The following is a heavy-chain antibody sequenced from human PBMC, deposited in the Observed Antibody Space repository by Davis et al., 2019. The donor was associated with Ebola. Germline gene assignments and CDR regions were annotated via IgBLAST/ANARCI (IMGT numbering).Heavy chain of an antibody. CDR2: INYSGST. CDR3: AREDTPYSSSWYVRYYYGMDV. Sequence: SETLSLTCTVSSGSISSYYWTWIRQSPGKGLEWIGYINYSGSTNYNPSLKSRVTISVDPSKNQFSLKLRSVTAADTAVYYCAREDTPYSSSWYVRYYYGMDVWGQGTTVTVSS. CDR1: SGSISSYY. V-gene: IGHV4-59*01. D-gene: IGHD6-13*01. J-gene: IGHJ6*02.